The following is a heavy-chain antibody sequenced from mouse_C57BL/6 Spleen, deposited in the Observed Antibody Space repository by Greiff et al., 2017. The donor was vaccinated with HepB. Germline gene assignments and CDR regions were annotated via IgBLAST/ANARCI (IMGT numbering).Heavy chain of an antibody. CDR1: GYAFSSSW. J-gene: IGHJ4*01. Sequence: QVQLKESGPELVKPGASVKISCKASGYAFSSSWMNWVKQRPGKGLEWIGRIYPGDGDTNYNGKFKGKATLTADKSSSTAYMQLSSLSSEDSAVYFCAREIYYDYYAIDYWGQGTSVTVSS. D-gene: IGHD2-1*01. CDR3: AREIYYDYYAIDY. CDR2: IYPGDGDT. V-gene: IGHV1-82*01.